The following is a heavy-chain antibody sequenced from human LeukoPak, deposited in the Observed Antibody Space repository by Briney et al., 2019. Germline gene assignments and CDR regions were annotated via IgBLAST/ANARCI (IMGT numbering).Heavy chain of an antibody. Sequence: VASVKVSCKASGGTFSSYAISWVRQAPGQGLEWMGGIIPIFGTANYAQKFLGRVTITADESTSTAYMELSSLRSEDTAVYYCARVPYSGSFPSFQHWGQGTLVTVSS. J-gene: IGHJ1*01. CDR1: GGTFSSYA. V-gene: IGHV1-69*13. D-gene: IGHD1-26*01. CDR3: ARVPYSGSFPSFQH. CDR2: IIPIFGTA.